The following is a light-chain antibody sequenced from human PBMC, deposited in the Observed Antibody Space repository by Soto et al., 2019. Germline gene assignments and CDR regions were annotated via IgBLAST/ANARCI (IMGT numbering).Light chain of an antibody. CDR2: AAS. V-gene: IGKV1-12*01. CDR1: QGIGSW. J-gene: IGKJ4*01. Sequence: DIPMTQSPSSVAASVGDRVTITCRASQGIGSWLAWYQQKPGKAPKLLISAASNLQGGVPSRFSGSASGTDFTLTISSLQXXXXXXXXXXXXXSFPLTFGGGTKVEVK. CDR3: XXXXSFPLT.